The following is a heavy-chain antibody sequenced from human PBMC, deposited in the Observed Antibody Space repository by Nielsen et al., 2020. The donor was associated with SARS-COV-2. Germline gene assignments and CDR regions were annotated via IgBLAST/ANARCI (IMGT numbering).Heavy chain of an antibody. CDR3: AKDYLPFERITIFGVDKYNWFDP. J-gene: IGHJ5*02. CDR2: ISYDGSNK. V-gene: IGHV3-30*18. D-gene: IGHD3-3*01. CDR1: GFTFSSYG. Sequence: GESLKISCAASGFTFSSYGMHWVRQAPGKGLEWVAVISYDGSNKYYADSVKGRFTISRDNSKNTLYLQMNSLRAEDTAVYYCAKDYLPFERITIFGVDKYNWFDPWGQGTLVTVSS.